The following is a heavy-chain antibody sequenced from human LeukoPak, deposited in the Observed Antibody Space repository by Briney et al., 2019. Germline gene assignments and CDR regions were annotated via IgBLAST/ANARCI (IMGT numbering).Heavy chain of an antibody. Sequence: XXXRQPPGXXXXXIGXXYSSWSTTYNPSLKLRVTISVDTSKNQFSLKLSSVTAADTAVYYCARGAVGATTLRSGYFDYWGQGTLVTVSS. CDR2: XYSSWST. V-gene: IGHV4-59*01. D-gene: IGHD1-26*01. CDR3: ARGAVGATTLRSGYFDY. J-gene: IGHJ4*02.